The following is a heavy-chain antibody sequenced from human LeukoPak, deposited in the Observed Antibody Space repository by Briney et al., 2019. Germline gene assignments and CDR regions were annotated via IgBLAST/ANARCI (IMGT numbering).Heavy chain of an antibody. Sequence: RPGGSLRLSCAASGFTFDDYGMSWVRQAPGKGLGWVSGVNWNGGSTGYADSVKGRLTISRDNAKNSLYLQMNSLRAEDTALYYCARSRGQSAYYGSGRYMDYWGQGTLVTVSS. CDR1: GFTFDDYG. V-gene: IGHV3-20*04. CDR2: VNWNGGST. D-gene: IGHD3-10*01. J-gene: IGHJ4*02. CDR3: ARSRGQSAYYGSGRYMDY.